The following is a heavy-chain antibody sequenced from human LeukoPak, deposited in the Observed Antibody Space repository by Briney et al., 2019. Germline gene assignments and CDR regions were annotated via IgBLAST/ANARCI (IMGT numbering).Heavy chain of an antibody. CDR2: IYYSGST. D-gene: IGHD2-21*01. V-gene: IGHV4-61*08. Sequence: SETLSLTCSVSGGSVSSGDYYWNWIWQPPGKGLEWVGYIYYSGSTNYNPSLKSRLSISVDRSKNQFSLKLKSVTAADTAVYYCARDNSALDYWGQGTLVTVSS. CDR3: ARDNSALDY. CDR1: GGSVSSGDYY. J-gene: IGHJ4*02.